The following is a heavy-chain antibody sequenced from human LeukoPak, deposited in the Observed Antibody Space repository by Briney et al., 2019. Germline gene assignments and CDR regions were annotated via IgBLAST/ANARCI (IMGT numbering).Heavy chain of an antibody. D-gene: IGHD2-15*01. V-gene: IGHV3-7*05. Sequence: PGGSLRLSCAASGFTFSSYWMSWVRQAPGKGLEWVANIKEDGSEKHYVDSVKGRFTISRDNAKNSLYVQMNSLRAEDTALYYCARDVGGILDYWGQGTVVTVSS. CDR1: GFTFSSYW. J-gene: IGHJ4*02. CDR2: IKEDGSEK. CDR3: ARDVGGILDY.